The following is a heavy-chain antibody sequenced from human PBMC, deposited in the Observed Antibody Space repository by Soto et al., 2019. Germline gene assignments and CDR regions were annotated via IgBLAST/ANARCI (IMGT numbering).Heavy chain of an antibody. Sequence: SETLSLTCTVSGGSISSSRCHWGWIRQPPGKGLEWIAYINYSGSTYYNPSLKSRVTISVDTSKNQFSLKLSSVTAADTAVYYCAGASTWHPGAFDIWGQGTTVT. V-gene: IGHV4-39*07. J-gene: IGHJ3*02. CDR1: GGSISSSRCH. CDR2: INYSGST. D-gene: IGHD5-12*01. CDR3: AGASTWHPGAFDI.